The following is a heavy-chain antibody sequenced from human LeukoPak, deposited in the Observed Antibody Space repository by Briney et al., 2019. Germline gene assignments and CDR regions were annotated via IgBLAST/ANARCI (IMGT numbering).Heavy chain of an antibody. CDR1: GGSISSYY. Sequence: PSETLSLTCTVSGGSISSYYWSWIRQPPGKGLEWIGYIYYSGSTNYNPSLKSRVTISVDTSKNQFSLKLSSVTAADTAVYYCARPRYYYGSGSYYKSSYYYMDVWGKGTTVTVSS. CDR3: ARPRYYYGSGSYYKSSYYYMDV. D-gene: IGHD3-10*01. V-gene: IGHV4-59*12. J-gene: IGHJ6*03. CDR2: IYYSGST.